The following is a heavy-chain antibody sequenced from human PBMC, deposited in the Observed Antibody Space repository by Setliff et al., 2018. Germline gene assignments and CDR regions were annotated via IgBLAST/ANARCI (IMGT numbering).Heavy chain of an antibody. Sequence: SETLSLTCTVSGGSLSSFYWSWIRQSPGRGLDWIGYIDHSRGTNYNPSLKSRVTISVDTSTNQFSLKLRSVTAADTAVYYCARLSWDGLRYHGLDVWGQGTTVTVSS. CDR3: ARLSWDGLRYHGLDV. D-gene: IGHD3-10*01. J-gene: IGHJ6*02. CDR1: GGSLSSFY. V-gene: IGHV4-59*01. CDR2: IDHSRGT.